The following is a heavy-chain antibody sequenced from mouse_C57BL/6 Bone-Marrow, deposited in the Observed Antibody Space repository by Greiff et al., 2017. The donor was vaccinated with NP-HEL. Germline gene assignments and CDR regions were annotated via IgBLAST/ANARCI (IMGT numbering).Heavy chain of an antibody. Sequence: EVKVVESGGGLVQPGGSLSLSCAASGFTFTDYYMSWVRQPPGKALEWLGFIRNKANGYTTEYSASVKGRFTISRDNSQSILYLQMNALRAEDSATYYCARRGKTSYAMDYWGQGTSVTVSS. CDR3: ARRGKTSYAMDY. V-gene: IGHV7-3*01. CDR2: IRNKANGYTT. J-gene: IGHJ4*01. CDR1: GFTFTDYY.